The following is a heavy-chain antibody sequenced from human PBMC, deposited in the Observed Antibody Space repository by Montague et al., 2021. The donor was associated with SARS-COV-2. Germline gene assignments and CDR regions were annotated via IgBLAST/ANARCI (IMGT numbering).Heavy chain of an antibody. CDR3: ARIAMAGTFDS. V-gene: IGHV4-59*13. Sequence: SETLSLTCTVYGGSINPYYWNWIRQPPGKGLAWIGYIYYTGGTKYNPSLKSRVSMSVDTSKNQFSLRLTSVGAADTAVYYCARIAMAGTFDSWGQGALVTVSS. CDR2: IYYTGGT. J-gene: IGHJ4*02. CDR1: GGSINPYY. D-gene: IGHD6-19*01.